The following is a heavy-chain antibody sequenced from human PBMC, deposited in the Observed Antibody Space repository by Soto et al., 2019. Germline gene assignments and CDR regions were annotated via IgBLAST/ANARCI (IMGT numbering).Heavy chain of an antibody. V-gene: IGHV3-21*01. Sequence: EVQLVESGGGLVKPGGSLRLSCAASGFTFSSYSMNWVRQAPGKGLEWVSSISSSSSYIYYADSVKGRFTISRDNAKNSLYLQMNSLRAEDTAVYYCARGSYDYIWGSYRPNLNWSDPWGQGTLVTVSS. J-gene: IGHJ5*02. D-gene: IGHD3-16*02. CDR2: ISSSSSYI. CDR3: ARGSYDYIWGSYRPNLNWSDP. CDR1: GFTFSSYS.